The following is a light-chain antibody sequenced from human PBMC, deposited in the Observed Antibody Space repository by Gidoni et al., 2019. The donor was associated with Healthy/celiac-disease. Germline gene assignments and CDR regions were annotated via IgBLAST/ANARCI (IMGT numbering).Light chain of an antibody. V-gene: IGLV1-44*01. CDR2: STN. Sequence: QSVLTQPPSAYGTPGQRVTISCSGSSSNIGSTTVNWYQQLPGTAPKLLIYSTNQRPSGVPDRFSGSNSGTSASLAIIGLQSEDEADYYCAAWDDSLNGWVFGGGTKLTV. CDR3: AAWDDSLNGWV. CDR1: SSNIGSTT. J-gene: IGLJ3*02.